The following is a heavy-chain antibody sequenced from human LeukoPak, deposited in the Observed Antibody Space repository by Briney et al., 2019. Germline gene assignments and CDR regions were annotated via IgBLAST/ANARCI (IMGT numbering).Heavy chain of an antibody. CDR3: ARDPEVPTDSSGGFDY. CDR1: GLTFRNYE. V-gene: IGHV3-48*03. Sequence: GGSLRLSCGASGLTFRNYEMNWVRQAPGKGLEWISYISDSGSTKNYADSVKGRFAVSRDNAKNSLYLQMNSLRAEDKAVYYCARDPEVPTDSSGGFDYWGQGTRVTVSS. D-gene: IGHD1-26*01. J-gene: IGHJ4*02. CDR2: ISDSGSTK.